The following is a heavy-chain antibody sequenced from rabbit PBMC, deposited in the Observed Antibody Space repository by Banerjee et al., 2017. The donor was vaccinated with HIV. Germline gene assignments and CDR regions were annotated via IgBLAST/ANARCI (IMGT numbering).Heavy chain of an antibody. Sequence: QSLEESGGDLVKPGASLTLTCTASGFSFSSYWMCWVRQAPGKGLEWIACMDAGNSGSTWYASWAKGRFTISKTSSTVDLKMTSLTAADTATYFCARVGYTYGDGGDGYSKWGLWGQGTLVTVS. D-gene: IGHD6-1*01. CDR3: ARVGYTYGDGGDGYSKWGL. CDR1: GFSFSSYW. CDR2: MDAGNSGST. J-gene: IGHJ3*01. V-gene: IGHV1S40*01.